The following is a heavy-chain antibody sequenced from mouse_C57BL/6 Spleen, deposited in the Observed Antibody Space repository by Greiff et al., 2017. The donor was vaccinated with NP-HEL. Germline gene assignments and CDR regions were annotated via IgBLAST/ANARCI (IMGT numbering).Heavy chain of an antibody. CDR3: ARGEGRERYFDV. V-gene: IGHV1-54*01. Sequence: QVQLQQSGAELVRPGTSVKVSCKASGYAFTNYLIEWVKQRPGQGLEWIGVINPGSGGTNYNEKFKGKATLTADKSSSTAYMQLSSLTSEDSAVYFCARGEGRERYFDVWGTGTTVTVSS. J-gene: IGHJ1*03. CDR2: INPGSGGT. CDR1: GYAFTNYL. D-gene: IGHD3-3*01.